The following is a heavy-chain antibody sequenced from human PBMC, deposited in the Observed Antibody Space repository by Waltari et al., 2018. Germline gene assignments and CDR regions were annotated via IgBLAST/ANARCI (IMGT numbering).Heavy chain of an antibody. CDR3: ARSERDSSGWYPVGFDY. D-gene: IGHD6-19*01. J-gene: IGHJ4*02. V-gene: IGHV4-38-2*01. CDR1: GYSISSAYY. CDR2: FWHTGNT. Sequence: QVQLQESGPGLVKPSEPLSLTCAVPGYSISSAYYSGWIRQSPGKGLGWIGSFWHTGNTYYNPSLRGRVTISVDTSRSQFSLMVSSVTAADTAVYYCARSERDSSGWYPVGFDYWGQGTLVTVSS.